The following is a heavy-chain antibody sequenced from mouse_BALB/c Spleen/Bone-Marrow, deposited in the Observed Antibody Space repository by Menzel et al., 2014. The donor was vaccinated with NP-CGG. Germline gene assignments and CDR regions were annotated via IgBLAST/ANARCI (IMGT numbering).Heavy chain of an antibody. CDR3: ARGGGLRGLYPMDY. Sequence: DVKLVESGGGLVKPGGSLKLSCAGSGFTFSSYAMSWGRQTPEKRLEWVASISSGGGTYYPASVKGRFTISRDNVRNILYPQMSSLRSEDTAMYYCARGGGLRGLYPMDYWGQGTSVTVSS. D-gene: IGHD2-4*01. V-gene: IGHV5-6-5*01. CDR2: ISSGGGT. J-gene: IGHJ4*01. CDR1: GFTFSSYA.